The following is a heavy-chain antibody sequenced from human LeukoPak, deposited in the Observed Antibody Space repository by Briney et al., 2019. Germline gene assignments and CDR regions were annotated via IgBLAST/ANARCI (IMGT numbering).Heavy chain of an antibody. V-gene: IGHV4-4*07. CDR3: ARELYCSSTSCYTAVDYYYYYMDV. CDR1: GGSISSYY. CDR2: IYTSGST. D-gene: IGHD2-2*02. Sequence: SSETLSLTFSVSGGSISSYYWSWIRQPAGKGLEWIGRIYTSGSTNYNPSLKSRVTMSVDTSKNQFSLKLSSVTAADTAVYYCARELYCSSTSCYTAVDYYYYYMDVWGKGTTVTVSS. J-gene: IGHJ6*03.